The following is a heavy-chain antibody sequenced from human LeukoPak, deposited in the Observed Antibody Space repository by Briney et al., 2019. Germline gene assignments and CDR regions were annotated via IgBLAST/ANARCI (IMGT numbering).Heavy chain of an antibody. D-gene: IGHD6-25*01. CDR3: TRRGYKDDTLSGPDAFDV. V-gene: IGHV5-10-1*01. CDR2: IDPTDSHN. J-gene: IGHJ3*01. Sequence: GEPLKISCQSSGYHLTSFWINWVREMPGKVLQWVGRIDPTDSHNPYSTSFRGHVDLSIATSINTAYLQWTSLKASDTAVYYCTRRGYKDDTLSGPDAFDVWGQGTVVTVSS. CDR1: GYHLTSFW.